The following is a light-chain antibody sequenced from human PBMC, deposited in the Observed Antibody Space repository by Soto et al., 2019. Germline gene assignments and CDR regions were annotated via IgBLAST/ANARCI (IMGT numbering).Light chain of an antibody. CDR2: EVS. J-gene: IGLJ2*01. CDR3: SSYAGSNNLAV. V-gene: IGLV2-8*01. CDR1: NSDIGGYDF. Sequence: QSALTQPAFVSESLGQSITISCTGTNSDIGGYDFVSWYQQHPGTTPKLIIYEVSKRPSGVPDRFSGSKSGNTASLTVSGLQAEDEADYYCSSYAGSNNLAVFGGGTKVTVL.